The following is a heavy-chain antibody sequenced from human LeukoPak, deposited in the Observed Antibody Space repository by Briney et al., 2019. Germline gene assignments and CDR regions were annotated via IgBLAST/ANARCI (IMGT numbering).Heavy chain of an antibody. J-gene: IGHJ6*03. D-gene: IGHD6-13*01. Sequence: SETLSLTCTVSGVSISSYYWSWIRQPAGKGLEWIGRIYTSGSTNYNPSLKSRVTMSVDTSKNQFSLKLSSVTAADTAVYYCARVGGIAAAAPEFYYYYYVDVWGKGTTVTVSS. CDR1: GVSISSYY. V-gene: IGHV4-4*07. CDR3: ARVGGIAAAAPEFYYYYYVDV. CDR2: IYTSGST.